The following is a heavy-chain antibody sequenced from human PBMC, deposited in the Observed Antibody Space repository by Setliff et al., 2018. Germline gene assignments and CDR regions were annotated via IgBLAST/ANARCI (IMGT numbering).Heavy chain of an antibody. V-gene: IGHV1-8*02. D-gene: IGHD6-19*01. J-gene: IGHJ6*03. CDR1: GYTFTGYY. Sequence: ASVKVSCKASGYTFTGYYMHWVRQAPGQGLEWMGWINPNSGNTGYAQKFQGRVTMTRNTSISTAYMELSSLRSEDTAVYYCARGRRSIAVAGTIRYYYYYMDVWGKGTTVTVSS. CDR3: ARGRRSIAVAGTIRYYYYYMDV. CDR2: INPNSGNT.